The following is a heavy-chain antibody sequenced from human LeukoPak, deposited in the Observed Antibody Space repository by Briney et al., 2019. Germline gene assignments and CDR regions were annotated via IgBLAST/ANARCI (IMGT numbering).Heavy chain of an antibody. D-gene: IGHD2-2*01. Sequence: PSETQSLTCAVYGGSFSGYYWSWIRQPPGKGLEWIGEINHSGSTNYNPYLKSRVTISVHTSKHQFSLRLSSVTAADTAVYYCARGLTSSDTIDYWGQGTLVTVSS. CDR2: INHSGST. J-gene: IGHJ4*02. CDR3: ARGLTSSDTIDY. CDR1: GGSFSGYY. V-gene: IGHV4-34*01.